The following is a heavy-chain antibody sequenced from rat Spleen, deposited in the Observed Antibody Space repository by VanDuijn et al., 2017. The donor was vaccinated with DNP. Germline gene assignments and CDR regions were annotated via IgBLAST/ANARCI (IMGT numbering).Heavy chain of an antibody. J-gene: IGHJ2*01. CDR2: INTGSGGT. CDR1: GYTFNTYY. Sequence: QIQLQQSGAELAKPGSSVKISCKASGYTFNTYYISWIKQTSGQGLEYIGYINTGSGGTNYNEKFKGKATLTVDKSSSTAFMQLSSLTPDDSAVYYCARYSLIKRVWDYWGQGVTVTVSS. V-gene: IGHV1-43*01. D-gene: IGHD4-1*01. CDR3: ARYSLIKRVWDY.